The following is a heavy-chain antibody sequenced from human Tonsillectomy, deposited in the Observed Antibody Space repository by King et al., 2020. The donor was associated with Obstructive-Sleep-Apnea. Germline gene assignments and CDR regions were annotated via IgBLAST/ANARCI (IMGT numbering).Heavy chain of an antibody. CDR1: GGSISTANYY. J-gene: IGHJ4*02. CDR2: IYYSGNT. V-gene: IGHV4-39*01. D-gene: IGHD3-10*01. Sequence: QLQESGPGLVKPSETLSLSCTVSGGSISTANYYWDWIRQPPGKGLDCIASIYYSGNTYYNPSLKGRVTISVDKSKNQVSLKLSSVTAADTAVYYCARRERKPRSAYYFDYWGQGILVTVSS. CDR3: ARRERKPRSAYYFDY.